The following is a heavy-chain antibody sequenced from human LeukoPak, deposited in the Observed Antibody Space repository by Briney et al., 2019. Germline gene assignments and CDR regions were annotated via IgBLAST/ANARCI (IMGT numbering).Heavy chain of an antibody. J-gene: IGHJ4*02. CDR2: INPSGGGT. CDR3: ARGSAVAGGRLDY. Sequence: GASVKVSCKASGYTFTSYYMHWVRQAPGQGLEWMGIINPSGGGTSYAQKFQGRVTMTRDMSTSTVYMELSSLRSEDTAVCYCARGSAVAGGRLDYWGQGTLVTVSS. CDR1: GYTFTSYY. V-gene: IGHV1-46*01. D-gene: IGHD6-19*01.